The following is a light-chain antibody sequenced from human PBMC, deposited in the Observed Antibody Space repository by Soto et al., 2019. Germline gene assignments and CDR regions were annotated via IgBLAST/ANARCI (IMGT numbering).Light chain of an antibody. J-gene: IGKJ4*01. CDR1: QGISSY. Sequence: DIQLTQSPSFLSASVGDRVTITCRASQGISSYLAWYQQKPGKAPKLLIYAASTLQSGVPSRFSGSGSGTAFPLTISILQPEDCATYYCQQLNSYPFTFGGGTKVEIK. V-gene: IGKV1-9*01. CDR2: AAS. CDR3: QQLNSYPFT.